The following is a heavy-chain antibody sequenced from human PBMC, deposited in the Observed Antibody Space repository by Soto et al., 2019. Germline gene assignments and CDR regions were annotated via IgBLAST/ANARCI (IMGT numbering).Heavy chain of an antibody. CDR2: ISYDGSNK. CDR3: AKGRGLRWDYYYGMDV. J-gene: IGHJ6*02. V-gene: IGHV3-30*18. D-gene: IGHD4-17*01. Sequence: LRLSCAASGFTFSSYGMHWVRQAPGKGLEWVAVISYDGSNKYYADSVKGRFTISRDNSKNTLYLQMNSLRAEDTAVYYCAKGRGLRWDYYYGMDVWGQGTTVTVSS. CDR1: GFTFSSYG.